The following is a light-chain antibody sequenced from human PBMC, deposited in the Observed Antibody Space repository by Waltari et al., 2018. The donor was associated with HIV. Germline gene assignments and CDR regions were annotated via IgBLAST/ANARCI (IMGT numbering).Light chain of an antibody. V-gene: IGKV3-15*01. CDR2: SAS. Sequence: IVMTQSPATLSVSPGERVTLSCRASQSVCSSFAWYQQKPGQAPRLLIYSASVRATDIPPRFSGSGSGTEFTLTISSLQSEDSAVYYCQQYYKWVRTFGQGTKVEVK. CDR3: QQYYKWVRT. CDR1: QSVCSS. J-gene: IGKJ1*01.